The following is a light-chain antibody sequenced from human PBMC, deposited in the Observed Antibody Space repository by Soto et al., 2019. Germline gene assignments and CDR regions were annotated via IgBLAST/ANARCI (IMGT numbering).Light chain of an antibody. V-gene: IGKV3-11*01. J-gene: IGKJ4*01. CDR3: RHRSNWPLT. Sequence: EIVLTQSPATLSLSPGERATLSCRASQSVSSYLTWYQQKPGQAPRLLIYDASNRATGIPARFSGSGSGTDFALTMVSREPEDIAVYYCRHRSNWPLTFGGGTKVDIK. CDR2: DAS. CDR1: QSVSSY.